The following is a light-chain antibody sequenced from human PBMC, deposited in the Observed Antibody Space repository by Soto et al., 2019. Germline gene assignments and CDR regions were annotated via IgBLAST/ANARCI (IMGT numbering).Light chain of an antibody. V-gene: IGKV3-11*01. CDR3: QQYSNWPLT. CDR2: DAS. CDR1: QSVSSY. Sequence: EIVLTQSPATLSLSPGEIATLSCRASQSVSSYVAWYQQKPGQAPRLLIYDASNRATGIPARFSGSGSGTDFTLTISRLEPEDFAVYYCQQYSNWPLTFGGGTKVDIK. J-gene: IGKJ4*01.